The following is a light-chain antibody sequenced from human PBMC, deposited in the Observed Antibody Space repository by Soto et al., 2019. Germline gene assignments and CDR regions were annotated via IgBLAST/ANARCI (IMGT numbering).Light chain of an antibody. CDR3: TSYTTSNTPPD. CDR1: STDLRGYKF. V-gene: IGLV2-14*03. CDR2: DVD. J-gene: IGLJ1*01. Sequence: QSALTQPASMSGSPGQSVTVSCTGTSTDLRGYKFVSWYQQHPGKAPKLVIFDVDNRPSGVSHRFSGSKSGNTASLTISGLQTEDEAEYFCTSYTTSNTPPDFGSGTKVTVL.